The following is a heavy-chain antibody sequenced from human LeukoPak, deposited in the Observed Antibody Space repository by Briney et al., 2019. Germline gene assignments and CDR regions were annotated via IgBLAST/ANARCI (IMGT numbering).Heavy chain of an antibody. Sequence: NPGGSLRLFCGASGFTLRNAWMNWVRQAPGEGLEWVGLIKSKTNGERRDYAARVNGKFTISIHDSDNTVYLQMNSLKNEGTAVYYCVTEVSGGLPTWGQGTLVTVSS. V-gene: IGHV3-15*01. CDR1: GFTLRNAW. CDR3: VTEVSGGLPT. J-gene: IGHJ4*02. D-gene: IGHD3-10*01. CDR2: IKSKTNGERR.